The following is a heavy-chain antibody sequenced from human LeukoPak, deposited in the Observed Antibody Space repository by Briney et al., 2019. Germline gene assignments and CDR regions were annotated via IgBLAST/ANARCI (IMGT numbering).Heavy chain of an antibody. Sequence: ASVKVSCKASGYTFTSDGISWVRQAPGQELAWMGWISAYNGNTNYAQKLQGRVTMTTDTSTSTAYMELRSLRSDDTAVYYCARDAPSLYYDSSGYSPDYWGQGTLVTVSS. V-gene: IGHV1-18*01. J-gene: IGHJ4*02. CDR1: GYTFTSDG. D-gene: IGHD3-22*01. CDR2: ISAYNGNT. CDR3: ARDAPSLYYDSSGYSPDY.